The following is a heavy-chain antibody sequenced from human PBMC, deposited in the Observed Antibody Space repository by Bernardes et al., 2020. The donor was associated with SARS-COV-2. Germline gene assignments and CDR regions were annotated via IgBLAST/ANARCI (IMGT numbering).Heavy chain of an antibody. CDR1: GFTFDDYA. J-gene: IGHJ4*02. CDR2: ISWNSGSI. V-gene: IGHV3-9*01. CDR3: AKDMSDY. Sequence: GGSLRLSCAASGFTFDDYAMHWVRQAPGKGLEWVSGISWNSGSIGYADSVKGRFTISRDNAKNSLYLQMNSLRAEDTALYYCAKDMSDYWGQGTLVNVS.